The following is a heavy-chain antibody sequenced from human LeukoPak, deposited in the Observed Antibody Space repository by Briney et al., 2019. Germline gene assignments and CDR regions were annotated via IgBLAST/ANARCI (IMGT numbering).Heavy chain of an antibody. CDR2: INHSGST. D-gene: IGHD3-10*01. Sequence: SETLSLTCAVYGGSFSGYYWSWIRQPPGKGLEWIGEINHSGSTNYNPSLKSRVTISVDTSKNQFSLKLSSVTAADTAVYYCARHVLHYYGSGSYWYYYYMDVWGKGTTVTISS. CDR1: GGSFSGYY. V-gene: IGHV4-34*01. J-gene: IGHJ6*03. CDR3: ARHVLHYYGSGSYWYYYYMDV.